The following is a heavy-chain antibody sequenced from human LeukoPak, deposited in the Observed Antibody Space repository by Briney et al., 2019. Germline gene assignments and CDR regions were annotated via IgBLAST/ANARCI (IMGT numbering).Heavy chain of an antibody. J-gene: IGHJ4*02. D-gene: IGHD5-24*01. CDR1: GGSISSYY. CDR3: AREVEMATQFDY. V-gene: IGHV4-59*01. CDR2: IYYSGST. Sequence: SETLSLTCTVSGGSISSYYWSWIRQPPGEGLEWIGDIYYSGSTNYNPSLKSRVTISVDTSKNQFSLKLSSVTAADTAVYYCAREVEMATQFDYWGQGTLVTVSS.